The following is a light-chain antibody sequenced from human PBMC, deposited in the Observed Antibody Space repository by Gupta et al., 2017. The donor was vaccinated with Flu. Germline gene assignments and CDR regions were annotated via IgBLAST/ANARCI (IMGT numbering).Light chain of an antibody. CDR1: SSDVGSYNR. CDR3: SSYTSSSTYV. V-gene: IGLV2-18*02. Sequence: QSALPQPPSVSGSPGQSVTISCTGTSSDVGSYNRVSWYQQSPGTAPKLMIYEVSNRPSGVPDRFSGSKSGNTASLTISGLQAEDEADFYCSSYTSSSTYVFGTRTKVTVL. CDR2: EVS. J-gene: IGLJ1*01.